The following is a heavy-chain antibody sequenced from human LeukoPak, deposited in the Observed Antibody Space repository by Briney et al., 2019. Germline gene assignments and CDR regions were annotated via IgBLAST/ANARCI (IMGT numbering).Heavy chain of an antibody. CDR1: GGSISSSNW. CDR2: IYHSGST. CDR3: ARDWCSSTSCYLFDP. V-gene: IGHV4-4*03. Sequence: PPRTLSLTCAVSGGSISSSNWWSWVRQPPGKGLEWIGEIYHSGSTNYNPSLKSRVTISVDKSKNQFSLKLSSVTAADTAVYYCARDWCSSTSCYLFDPWGQGTLVTVSS. J-gene: IGHJ5*02. D-gene: IGHD2-2*01.